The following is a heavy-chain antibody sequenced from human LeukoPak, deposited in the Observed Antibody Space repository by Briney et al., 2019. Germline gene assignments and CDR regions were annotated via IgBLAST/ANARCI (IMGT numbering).Heavy chain of an antibody. V-gene: IGHV3-7*01. CDR3: ARDFGDSSGWYNDY. CDR2: IKEDGSKE. J-gene: IGHJ4*02. D-gene: IGHD6-19*01. Sequence: PGGSLRLSCVTSGFSFSTYDMSWVRQAPGKGLEWLADIKEDGSKEYFVDSVKGRFTISRDNTKNSVYLQMNSLRAEDTAVYYCARDFGDSSGWYNDYWGQGTLVIVSS. CDR1: GFSFSTYD.